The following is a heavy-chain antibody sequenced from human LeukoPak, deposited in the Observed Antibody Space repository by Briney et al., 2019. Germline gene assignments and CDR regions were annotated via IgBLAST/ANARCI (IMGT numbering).Heavy chain of an antibody. J-gene: IGHJ4*02. CDR3: ARALYGDISTGMPQPYYFDY. D-gene: IGHD3-9*01. CDR1: GYTFTSYG. V-gene: IGHV1-18*01. CDR2: ISGYNGNT. Sequence: GASVKVSCKASGYTFTSYGVSWVRQAPGQGLEWMGWISGYNGNTNYAQKFQGRVTMTTEIFTSTAYMELRSLRSDDTAAYYCARALYGDISTGMPQPYYFDYWGQGTLVTVSS.